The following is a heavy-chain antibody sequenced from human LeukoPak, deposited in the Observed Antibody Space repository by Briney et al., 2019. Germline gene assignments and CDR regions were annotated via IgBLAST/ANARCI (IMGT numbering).Heavy chain of an antibody. Sequence: GGSLRLSCAASGFTVSAYYMSWVRQAPGKGLEWVSVLFGGGTIYYADSVNGRFTISRDNSKNTLYLQLNGLRAEDTAVYYCARGPRVATYYYFDYWGQGTLVTVSS. CDR2: LFGGGTI. V-gene: IGHV3-53*01. D-gene: IGHD1-1*01. J-gene: IGHJ4*02. CDR3: ARGPRVATYYYFDY. CDR1: GFTVSAYY.